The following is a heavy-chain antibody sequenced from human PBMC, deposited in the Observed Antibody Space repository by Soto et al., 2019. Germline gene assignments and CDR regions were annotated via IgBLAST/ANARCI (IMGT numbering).Heavy chain of an antibody. J-gene: IGHJ5*02. CDR3: VRCYSGWGFDP. CDR2: VKSDETST. CDR1: GFSFSSYW. V-gene: IGHV3-74*01. D-gene: IGHD1-26*01. Sequence: EVQLVESGGGLVQPGGSLRLSCVASGFSFSSYWMHWVRQVPGKGLMWVSRVKSDETSTIYADSVKGRFTISRDNAKNLLYLQMNSQRAEDTADYYCVRCYSGWGFDPWGQGTLVTVSS.